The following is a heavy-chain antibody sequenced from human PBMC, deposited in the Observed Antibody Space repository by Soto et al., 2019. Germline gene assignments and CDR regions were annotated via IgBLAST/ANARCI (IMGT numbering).Heavy chain of an antibody. Sequence: ASETLSLTCAVYGGSFSGYYWSWIRQPPGKGLEWIGEINHSGSTNYNPSLKSRVTISVDTSKNQFSLKLSSVTAADTAVYYCARGPYYDFWSGYPGFFDYWGQGTLGTVSS. J-gene: IGHJ4*02. CDR1: GGSFSGYY. V-gene: IGHV4-34*01. D-gene: IGHD3-3*01. CDR3: ARGPYYDFWSGYPGFFDY. CDR2: INHSGST.